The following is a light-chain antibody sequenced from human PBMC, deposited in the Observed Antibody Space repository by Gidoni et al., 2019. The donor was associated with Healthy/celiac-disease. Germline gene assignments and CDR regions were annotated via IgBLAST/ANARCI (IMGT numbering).Light chain of an antibody. V-gene: IGLV3-1*01. Sequence: SYELTQAPSVSVSQGQTASITCSGDKLGDKYACWYQQKPGQSPVLVIYQDSKPPSGIPERFSGSNSGNTATLTISGTQAMDEADYYCQAWDSSTVVFGGGTKLTVL. CDR1: KLGDKY. CDR3: QAWDSSTVV. J-gene: IGLJ2*01. CDR2: QDS.